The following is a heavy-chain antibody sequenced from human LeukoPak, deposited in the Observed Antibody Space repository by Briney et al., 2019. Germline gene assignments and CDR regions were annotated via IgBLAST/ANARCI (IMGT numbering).Heavy chain of an antibody. J-gene: IGHJ3*02. CDR2: THTRVAT. D-gene: IGHD3-22*01. CDR1: LGSTSGYY. Sequence: PSQTLSLTCSLSLGSTSGYYCSSVRQPPGTGLDWMGCTHTRVATKYNPSLTSRVTVSLYTSKYQFSLTLSPVTAAVTAVYFCARQLDYDSVLDPFDICGQGRLVTVSS. V-gene: IGHV4-4*09. CDR3: ARQLDYDSVLDPFDI.